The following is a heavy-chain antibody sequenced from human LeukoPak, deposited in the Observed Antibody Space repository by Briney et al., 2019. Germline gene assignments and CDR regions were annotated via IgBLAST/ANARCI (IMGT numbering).Heavy chain of an antibody. CDR2: ISYDGSNK. V-gene: IGHV3-30*18. J-gene: IGHJ6*04. CDR1: GFTFSSYS. CDR3: AELGITMIGGV. D-gene: IGHD3-10*02. Sequence: GGSLRLSCAASGFTFSSYSMSWVRQAPGKGLEWVTAISYDGSNKYYADSVKGRFTISRDNAKNSLYLQMNSLRAEDTAVYYCAELGITMIGGVWGKGTTVTISP.